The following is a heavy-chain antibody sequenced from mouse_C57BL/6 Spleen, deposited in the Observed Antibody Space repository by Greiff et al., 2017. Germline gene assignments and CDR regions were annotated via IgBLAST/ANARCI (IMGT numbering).Heavy chain of an antibody. D-gene: IGHD2-2*01. CDR2: IYPGSGST. V-gene: IGHV1-55*01. CDR1: GYTFTSYW. Sequence: QVQLKQPGAELVKPGASVKMSCKASGYTFTSYWITWVKQRPGQGLEWIGDIYPGSGSTNYNEKFKSKATLTVDTSSSTAYMQLSSLTSEDSAVYYCAIGVTTVYYAMDYWGQGTSVTVSS. J-gene: IGHJ4*01. CDR3: AIGVTTVYYAMDY.